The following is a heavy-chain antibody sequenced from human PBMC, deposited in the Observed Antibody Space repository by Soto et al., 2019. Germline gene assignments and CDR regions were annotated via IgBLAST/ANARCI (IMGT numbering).Heavy chain of an antibody. J-gene: IGHJ4*02. Sequence: QVQLVESGGGVVQPGRSLRLSCAASGFTFSSYGMHWVRQAPGKGLEWVAVIWYDGSNKYYADSVKGRFTISRDNSKNTLYSQMNSLGAEDTAVYYCARGRVVVEYWGQGTLVTVSS. CDR3: ARGRVVVEY. CDR1: GFTFSSYG. D-gene: IGHD3-22*01. V-gene: IGHV3-33*01. CDR2: IWYDGSNK.